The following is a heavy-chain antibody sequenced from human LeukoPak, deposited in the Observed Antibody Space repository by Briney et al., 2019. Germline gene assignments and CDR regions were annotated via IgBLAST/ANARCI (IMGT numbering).Heavy chain of an antibody. V-gene: IGHV1-24*01. D-gene: IGHD2-21*02. CDR3: ATDLPFVVVTAIPTDDAFDI. CDR1: GYTLTELS. CDR2: FDPKDGET. J-gene: IGHJ3*02. Sequence: ASVKVSCKVSGYTLTELSMHWVRQAPGKGLEWMGGFDPKDGETIYAQKFQGRVTMTEDTSTDTAYMELSSLRSEDTAVYYCATDLPFVVVTAIPTDDAFDIWGQGTMVTVSS.